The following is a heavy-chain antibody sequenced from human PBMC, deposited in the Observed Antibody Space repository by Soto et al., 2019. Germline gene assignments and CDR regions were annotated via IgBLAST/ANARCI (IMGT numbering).Heavy chain of an antibody. CDR3: ARVIWSGDLTSDL. CDR2: ISSSSITI. V-gene: IGHV3-48*02. CDR1: GFTFSSNS. Sequence: EVQVVESGGGLVQPGGSLRLSCAASGFTFSSNSMNWVRQAPGKGLEWISYISSSSITIYADSVKGRFTISRDNAKNSLYLQMNSLRDEDTAVYYCARVIWSGDLTSDLWGQGTLVTVSS. J-gene: IGHJ5*02. D-gene: IGHD3-3*01.